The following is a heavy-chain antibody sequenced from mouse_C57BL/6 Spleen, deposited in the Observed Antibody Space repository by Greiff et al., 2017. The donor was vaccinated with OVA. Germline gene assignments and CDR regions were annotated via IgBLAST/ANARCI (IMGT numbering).Heavy chain of an antibody. CDR2: ISSGGDYI. Sequence: EVMLVESGEGLVKPGGSLKLSCAASGFTFSSYAMSWVRQTPEKRLEWVAYISSGGDYIYYADTVKGRFTISRDNARNTLYLQMSSLKSEDTAMYYCTRDTGITTVGYAMDYWGQGTSVTVSS. CDR3: TRDTGITTVGYAMDY. J-gene: IGHJ4*01. D-gene: IGHD1-1*01. V-gene: IGHV5-9-1*02. CDR1: GFTFSSYA.